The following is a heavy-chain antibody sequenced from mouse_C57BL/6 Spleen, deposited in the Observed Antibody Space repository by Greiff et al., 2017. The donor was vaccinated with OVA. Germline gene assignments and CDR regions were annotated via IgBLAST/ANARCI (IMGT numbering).Heavy chain of an antibody. CDR1: GYSFTGYY. D-gene: IGHD2-4*01. Sequence: VQLQQSGPELVKPGASVKISCKASGYSFTGYYMNWVKQSPEKSLEWIGEINPSTGGTTYNQKFKAKATLTVDKSSSTAYMQLKSLTSEDSAVYYCARRSYDYDVAYWGQGTLVTVSP. J-gene: IGHJ3*01. V-gene: IGHV1-42*01. CDR2: INPSTGGT. CDR3: ARRSYDYDVAY.